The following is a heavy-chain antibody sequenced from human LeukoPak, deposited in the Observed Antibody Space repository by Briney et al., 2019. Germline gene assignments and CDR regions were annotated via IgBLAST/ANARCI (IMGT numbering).Heavy chain of an antibody. J-gene: IGHJ4*02. CDR2: ISSSSSYI. Sequence: GGSLRPSCAASGFIFSTYGMHWVRQAPGKGLEWVSSISSSSSYIYYADSVKGRFTISRDNAKNSLYLQMNSLRAEDTAVYYCARDVDTAMATVHWGQGTLVTVSS. V-gene: IGHV3-21*01. CDR3: ARDVDTAMATVH. CDR1: GFIFSTYG. D-gene: IGHD5-18*01.